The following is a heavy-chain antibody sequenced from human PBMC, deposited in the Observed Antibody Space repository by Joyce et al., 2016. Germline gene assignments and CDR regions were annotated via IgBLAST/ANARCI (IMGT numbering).Heavy chain of an antibody. CDR2: VGAGSRGT. V-gene: IGHV3-23*01. CDR3: VRPRVAVAGTRWFDP. D-gene: IGHD6-13*01. CDR1: GFTFVGYA. Sequence: EVQLLESGGGLVQPGGSLRLSCAASGFTFVGYAMSWVRQAPGKGLGGVSAVGAGSRGTHDADSVGGRFTISRDDSDNSLYLHMSGLRSDDTAVYYCVRPRVAVAGTRWFDPWGQGTLVTVSS. J-gene: IGHJ5*02.